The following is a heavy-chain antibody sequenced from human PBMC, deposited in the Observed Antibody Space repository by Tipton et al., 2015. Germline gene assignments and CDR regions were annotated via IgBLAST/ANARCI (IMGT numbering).Heavy chain of an antibody. V-gene: IGHV4-39*01. Sequence: LRLSCTVSGGSISSSSYYWGWIRQPPGKGLEWIGSIYYSGSTYYNPSLKSRVTISVDTSKNQFSLKLSSVTAADTAVYYCVRHGEKYCSGGDCYPRSPDYWGQGTLVTVSS. CDR2: IYYSGST. CDR1: GGSISSSSYY. CDR3: VRHGEKYCSGGDCYPRSPDY. D-gene: IGHD2-15*01. J-gene: IGHJ4*02.